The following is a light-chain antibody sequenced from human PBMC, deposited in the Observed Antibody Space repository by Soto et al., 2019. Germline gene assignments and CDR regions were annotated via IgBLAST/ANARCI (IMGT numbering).Light chain of an antibody. CDR2: AAS. Sequence: AIRMTQSPSSFSASTGDRVTITCRASQGISSYLAWYQQKPGKAPKLLIYAASTLQSGVPSRFSGSGSGTDLTLTISCLQSEDFATYYWQQYYSYPLTFGGGTKVEIK. J-gene: IGKJ4*01. CDR1: QGISSY. V-gene: IGKV1-8*01. CDR3: QQYYSYPLT.